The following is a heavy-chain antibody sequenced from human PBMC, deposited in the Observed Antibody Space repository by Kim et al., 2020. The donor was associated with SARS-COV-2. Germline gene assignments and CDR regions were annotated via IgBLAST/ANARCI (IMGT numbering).Heavy chain of an antibody. CDR2: IIPIFGTA. CDR3: ARVGITMVRGSTPAFDI. Sequence: SVKVSCKASGGTFSSYAISWLRQAPGQGLEWMGGIIPIFGTANYAQKFQGRVTITADESTSTAYMELSSLRSEDTAVYYCARVGITMVRGSTPAFDIWGQGTMVTVSS. V-gene: IGHV1-69*13. D-gene: IGHD3-10*01. CDR1: GGTFSSYA. J-gene: IGHJ3*02.